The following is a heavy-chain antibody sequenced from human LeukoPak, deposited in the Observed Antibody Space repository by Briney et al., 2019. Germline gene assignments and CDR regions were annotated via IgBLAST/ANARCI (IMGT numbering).Heavy chain of an antibody. D-gene: IGHD2-21*01. Sequence: GGSLRRSCAASGFTFSSYAMSWVRQAPGKGLEWVSAISGSGGSTYYADSVKGRFTISRDNSKNTLYLQMNSLRAEDTAVYYCAKDLTPIDSYCGGDCYSADYWGQGTLVTVSS. CDR2: ISGSGGST. CDR3: AKDLTPIDSYCGGDCYSADY. CDR1: GFTFSSYA. V-gene: IGHV3-23*01. J-gene: IGHJ4*02.